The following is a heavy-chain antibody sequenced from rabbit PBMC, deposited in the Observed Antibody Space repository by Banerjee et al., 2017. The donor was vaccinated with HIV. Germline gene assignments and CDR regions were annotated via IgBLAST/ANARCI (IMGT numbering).Heavy chain of an antibody. CDR2: IYVGNGNT. V-gene: IGHV1S40*01. Sequence: QSLEESGGDLVKPGASLTLTCTASGFSFSSSYWICWVRQAPGKGLEWIGCIYVGNGNTWYASWAKGRFTISKTSSTTVTLQMTSLTAADTATYFCARGHYTYDYGLNLWGQGTLVTVS. CDR3: ARGHYTYDYGLNL. J-gene: IGHJ4*01. CDR1: GFSFSSSYW. D-gene: IGHD6-1*01.